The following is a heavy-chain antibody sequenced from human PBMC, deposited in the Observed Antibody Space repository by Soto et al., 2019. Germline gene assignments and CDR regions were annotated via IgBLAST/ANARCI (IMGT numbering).Heavy chain of an antibody. CDR3: ARDPRGIVATPYYFDY. D-gene: IGHD5-12*01. CDR1: GGTFSSYT. V-gene: IGHV1-69*08. J-gene: IGHJ4*02. Sequence: QVQLVQSGAEVKKPGSSVKVSCKASGGTFSSYTISWVRQAPGQGLEWMGRIIPILGIANYAQKFQGRVTITADKSTSTAYMELNSLRSEDTAVYYCARDPRGIVATPYYFDYWGQGTLVTVSS. CDR2: IIPILGIA.